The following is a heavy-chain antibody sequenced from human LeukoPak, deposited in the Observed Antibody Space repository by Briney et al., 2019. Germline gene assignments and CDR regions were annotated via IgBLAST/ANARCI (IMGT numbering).Heavy chain of an antibody. D-gene: IGHD3-10*01. Sequence: GGSLRLSCAASGFTFSTYGMHWVRQAPGKGLEWVTFIRYDGSNKYYADSVKGRFTISRDNSKNTLYLQMNSLRAEDTAVYYCANTYGSGSYGYYYMDVWGKGTTVTISS. V-gene: IGHV3-30*02. CDR1: GFTFSTYG. J-gene: IGHJ6*03. CDR3: ANTYGSGSYGYYYMDV. CDR2: IRYDGSNK.